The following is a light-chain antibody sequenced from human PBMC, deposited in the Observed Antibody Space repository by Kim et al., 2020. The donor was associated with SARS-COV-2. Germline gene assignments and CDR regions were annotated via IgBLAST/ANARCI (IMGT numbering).Light chain of an antibody. CDR1: SSNIGSNP. Sequence: PGQRVTISGSGSSSNIGSNPVNWYQQLPGTAPKLLIYGDSQRPLGVPDRFSGSKSGTSASLAITGLQSEDEANYYCAAWDDSLSVFFGGGTQLTVL. J-gene: IGLJ2*01. CDR3: AAWDDSLSVF. CDR2: GDS. V-gene: IGLV1-44*01.